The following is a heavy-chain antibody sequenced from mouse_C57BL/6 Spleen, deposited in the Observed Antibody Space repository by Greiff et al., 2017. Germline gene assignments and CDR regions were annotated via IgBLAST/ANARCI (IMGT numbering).Heavy chain of an antibody. CDR1: GYTFTSYW. D-gene: IGHD1-1*01. CDR3: ASITTVSSTLYAMDY. V-gene: IGHV1-50*01. J-gene: IGHJ4*01. CDR2: IAPSDSYT. Sequence: QVQLKQPGAELVKPGASVKLSCKASGYTFTSYWMQWVKQRPGQGLEWIGEIAPSDSYTNYNQKFKGKATLTVDTSSSTAYMQLSSLTSEDSAVYYCASITTVSSTLYAMDYWGQGTSVTVSS.